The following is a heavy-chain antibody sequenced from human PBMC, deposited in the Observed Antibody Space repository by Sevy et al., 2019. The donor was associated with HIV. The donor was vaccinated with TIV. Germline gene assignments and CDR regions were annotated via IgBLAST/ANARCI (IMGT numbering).Heavy chain of an antibody. D-gene: IGHD3-22*01. CDR2: MFYTGAT. CDR1: GDSINNGHYY. V-gene: IGHV4-39*01. J-gene: IGHJ4*02. CDR3: AIYYYDDSHYLANAY. Sequence: SETLSLTCSVSGDSINNGHYYWAWIRQPPGKGLEWIVSMFYTGATHYTPSLRRRVSISVDTSKNQFSLNLNSVTSADTAVYFFAIYYYDDSHYLANAYSGQGTLVTVSS.